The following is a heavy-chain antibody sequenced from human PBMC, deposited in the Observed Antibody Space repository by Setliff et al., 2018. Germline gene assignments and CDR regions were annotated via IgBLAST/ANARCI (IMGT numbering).Heavy chain of an antibody. CDR1: GFIFSDCY. CDR3: ARTYCSDTSCYDYYYYMDV. V-gene: IGHV3-11*04. D-gene: IGHD2-2*01. J-gene: IGHJ6*03. CDR2: ISRGATTT. Sequence: GGSLRLSCAASGFIFSDCYMSWIRQTPGKGLEWVAYISRGATTTYYTDSVKGRFTISRDDGKNSLYLQMNSLRAEDTAVYYCARTYCSDTSCYDYYYYMDVWGKGTTVTVSS.